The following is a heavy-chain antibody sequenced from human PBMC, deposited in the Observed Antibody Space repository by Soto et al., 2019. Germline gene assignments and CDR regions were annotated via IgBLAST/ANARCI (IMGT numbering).Heavy chain of an antibody. Sequence: GGSLRLSCAASGFTFSSYSMNWVRQAPGKGLEWVSSIRSSSSYIYYADSVKGRFTISRDNAKNSLYLQMNSLRAEDTAVYYCAREPTTGYYGMDVWGQGTTVTVSS. CDR3: AREPTTGYYGMDV. J-gene: IGHJ6*02. V-gene: IGHV3-21*01. CDR2: IRSSSSYI. CDR1: GFTFSSYS. D-gene: IGHD1-26*01.